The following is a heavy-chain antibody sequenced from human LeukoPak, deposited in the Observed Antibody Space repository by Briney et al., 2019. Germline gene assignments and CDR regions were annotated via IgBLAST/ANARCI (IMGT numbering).Heavy chain of an antibody. Sequence: SETLSLTXTVSGGSISSYYWSWIRQPAGKGLEWIGRIYTSGSTNYNPSLKSRVTMSVDTSKNQFSLKLSSVTAADTAVYYCARGSICSSTSCYLSASYYYYMDVWGKGTTVTVFS. CDR2: IYTSGST. J-gene: IGHJ6*03. CDR3: ARGSICSSTSCYLSASYYYYMDV. D-gene: IGHD2-2*01. CDR1: GGSISSYY. V-gene: IGHV4-4*07.